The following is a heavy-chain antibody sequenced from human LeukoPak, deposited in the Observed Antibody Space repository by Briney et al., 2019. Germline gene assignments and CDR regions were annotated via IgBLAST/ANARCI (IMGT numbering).Heavy chain of an antibody. CDR3: AKTVAGYWYFDL. Sequence: ASVKVSCKASGYSFAGYYIHWVRQAPGQGLEWMGWIHPNTSGTNYTQKFQDRVTMTRDTSISTAYMELSSLRSEDTAVYYCAKTVAGYWYFDLWGRGTLVTVSS. CDR1: GYSFAGYY. J-gene: IGHJ2*01. V-gene: IGHV1-2*02. D-gene: IGHD6-19*01. CDR2: IHPNTSGT.